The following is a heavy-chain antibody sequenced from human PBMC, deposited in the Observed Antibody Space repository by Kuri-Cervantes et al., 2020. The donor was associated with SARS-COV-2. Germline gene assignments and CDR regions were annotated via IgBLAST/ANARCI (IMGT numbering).Heavy chain of an antibody. CDR3: AREGGGDPLVLGFGVVIHDAFDI. V-gene: IGHV1-46*01. D-gene: IGHD3-3*01. CDR1: GYTFTGYY. J-gene: IGHJ3*02. Sequence: ASVKVSCKASGYTFTGYYMHWVRQAPGQGLEWMGIINPSGGSTSYAQKFQGRVTMTRDTSTSTVYMELRSLRSDDTAVYYCAREGGGDPLVLGFGVVIHDAFDIWGQGTMVTVSS. CDR2: INPSGGST.